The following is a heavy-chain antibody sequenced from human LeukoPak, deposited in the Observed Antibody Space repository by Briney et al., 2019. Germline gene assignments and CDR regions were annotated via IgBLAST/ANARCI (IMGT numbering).Heavy chain of an antibody. CDR2: MNPNSGNT. D-gene: IGHD2-2*01. Sequence: ASVKVSCKASGYTFTSYDINWVRQATGQGLEWMGWMNPNSGNTGYAQKFQGRVTMTRNTSISTAYMELSSQRSEDTAVYYCARPIVVVPAAILPRRRKYYYYGMDVWGQGTTVTVSS. J-gene: IGHJ6*02. CDR3: ARPIVVVPAAILPRRRKYYYYGMDV. V-gene: IGHV1-8*01. CDR1: GYTFTSYD.